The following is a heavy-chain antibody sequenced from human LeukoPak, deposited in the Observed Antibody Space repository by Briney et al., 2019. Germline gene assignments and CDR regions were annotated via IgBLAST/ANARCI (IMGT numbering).Heavy chain of an antibody. CDR3: ARDTFLGILTGYLDY. CDR2: ISSSGSYI. V-gene: IGHV3-21*01. Sequence: GGSLRLSCAASAFTFSTYSMHWVRQAPGKGLEWVSSISSSGSYIYYADSVKGRFTISRDNAKNSLYLQMNSLRAEDTAVYYCARDTFLGILTGYLDYWGQGTLVTVSS. CDR1: AFTFSTYS. J-gene: IGHJ4*02. D-gene: IGHD3-9*01.